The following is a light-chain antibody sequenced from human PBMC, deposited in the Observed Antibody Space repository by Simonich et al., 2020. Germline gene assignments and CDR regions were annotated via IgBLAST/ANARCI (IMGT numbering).Light chain of an antibody. CDR2: GAS. CDR1: QSVSSSS. V-gene: IGKV3-20*01. Sequence: EIVLTQSPGTLSLSPGERATLSCRASQSVSSSSLAWYQQKPGQAPRLLIYGASSRATGIPDRFSGSGSGTDFTLTISSLQAEDVAVYYCQQYYSTPYTFGQGTKLEIK. J-gene: IGKJ2*01. CDR3: QQYYSTPYT.